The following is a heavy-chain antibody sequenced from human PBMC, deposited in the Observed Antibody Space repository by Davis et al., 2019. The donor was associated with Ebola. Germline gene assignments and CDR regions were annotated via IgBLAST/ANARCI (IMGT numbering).Heavy chain of an antibody. J-gene: IGHJ3*02. CDR1: GGSFSGYY. CDR3: ARGRLGVCGYRLCSAFDI. D-gene: IGHD5-18*01. V-gene: IGHV4-34*01. CDR2: INHSGST. Sequence: MPSETLSLTCAVYGGSFSGYYWSWIRQPPGKGLGWIGEINHSGSTNYNPSLKSRVTISVDTSKNQFSLKLSSVTAADTAVYYCARGRLGVCGYRLCSAFDIWGQGTMVTVSS.